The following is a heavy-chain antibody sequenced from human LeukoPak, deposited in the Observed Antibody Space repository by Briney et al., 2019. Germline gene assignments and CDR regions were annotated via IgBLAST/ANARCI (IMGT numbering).Heavy chain of an antibody. J-gene: IGHJ4*02. V-gene: IGHV4-38-2*02. CDR3: ARVVVGVNQRYFDY. D-gene: IGHD1-26*01. CDR2: IYYSGST. CDR1: GYSISSGYY. Sequence: SETLSLTCSVSGYSISSGYYWGWIRPPPGKGLEWIGSIYYSGSTYYNPSLKGRVTISVDTSKNQFSLNLSSVTAADTAVYYCARVVVGVNQRYFDYWGQGTLVTVSS.